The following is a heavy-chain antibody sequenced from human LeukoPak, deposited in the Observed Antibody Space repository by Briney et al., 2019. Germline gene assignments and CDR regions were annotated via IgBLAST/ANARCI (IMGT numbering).Heavy chain of an antibody. CDR3: ARDGGTGAFDI. CDR1: GFTFSSYG. J-gene: IGHJ3*02. CDR2: IWYDGSNK. V-gene: IGHV3-33*01. D-gene: IGHD1-1*01. Sequence: PGGSLRISCAASGFTFSSYGMHWVRQAPGKGLEWVAVIWYDGSNKYYADSVKGRFTISRDNSKNTLYLQMNSLRAEDTAVYYCARDGGTGAFDIWGQGTMVTVSS.